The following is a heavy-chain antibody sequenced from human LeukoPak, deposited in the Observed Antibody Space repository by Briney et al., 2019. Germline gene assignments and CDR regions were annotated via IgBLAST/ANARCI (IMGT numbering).Heavy chain of an antibody. Sequence: GGSLRLSCAASGFTFSSYAMSWVRQAPGKGLEWVAVLWYDGSNRYYADSVMGRFSISRDNSKNTLYLQMNSLTAEDTAVYYCARDRGSGSCNGTDVWGQGTTATVSS. CDR1: GFTFSSYA. CDR3: ARDRGSGSCNGTDV. V-gene: IGHV3-33*08. J-gene: IGHJ6*02. D-gene: IGHD1-26*01. CDR2: LWYDGSNR.